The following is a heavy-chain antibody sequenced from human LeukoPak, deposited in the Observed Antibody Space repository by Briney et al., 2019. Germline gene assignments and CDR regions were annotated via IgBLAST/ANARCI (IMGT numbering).Heavy chain of an antibody. Sequence: GDSDTRYSPSSQGQVTISADKSISTAYLQWSSLKASDTAMYYCARRHVDTAMAPILYDYWGQGTLVTVSS. V-gene: IGHV5-51*01. CDR2: GDSDT. D-gene: IGHD5-18*01. J-gene: IGHJ4*02. CDR3: ARRHVDTAMAPILYDY.